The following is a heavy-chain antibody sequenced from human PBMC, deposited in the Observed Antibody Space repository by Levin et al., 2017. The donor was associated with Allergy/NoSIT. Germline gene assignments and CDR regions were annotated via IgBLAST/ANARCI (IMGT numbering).Heavy chain of an antibody. Sequence: PGGSLRLSCAVSGFTFSSYGMHWVRQAPGKGLEWVAVIWYDGSNKYYADSVKGRFTISRDDSKNTLYLQMNSLRAEDTAVYYCARGYNWNSGAFDIWGQGTMVTVSS. CDR1: GFTFSSYG. V-gene: IGHV3-33*01. D-gene: IGHD1-7*01. CDR3: ARGYNWNSGAFDI. CDR2: IWYDGSNK. J-gene: IGHJ3*02.